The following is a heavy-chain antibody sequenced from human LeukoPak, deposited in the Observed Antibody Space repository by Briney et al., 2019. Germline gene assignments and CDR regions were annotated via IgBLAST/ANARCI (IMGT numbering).Heavy chain of an antibody. V-gene: IGHV3-23*01. J-gene: IGHJ6*02. CDR3: AKAVMDYGDYVIRYGYGMDV. D-gene: IGHD4-17*01. Sequence: PGGSLRLSCAASGFTFSSYAMSWVRQAPRKGLEWVSAISGSGGSTYYADSVKGRFTISRDNSKNTLYLQMNSLRAEDTAVYYCAKAVMDYGDYVIRYGYGMDVWGQGTTVTVSS. CDR2: ISGSGGST. CDR1: GFTFSSYA.